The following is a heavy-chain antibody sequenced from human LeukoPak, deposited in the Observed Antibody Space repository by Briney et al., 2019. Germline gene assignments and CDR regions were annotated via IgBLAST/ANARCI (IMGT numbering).Heavy chain of an antibody. CDR1: GFTFSNYA. V-gene: IGHV3-23*01. D-gene: IGHD3-9*01. CDR2: ITGSGTNR. CDR3: VIWGDYDVLTGYYVPDY. J-gene: IGHJ4*02. Sequence: PGGSLRLSCVASGFTFSNYAMSWVRQAPGKGLEWVSAITGSGTNRYYADSLKGRLTTSRDNSKNTVFLQMNSLRHEDTAIYYCVIWGDYDVLTGYYVPDYWGQGTLVTVAS.